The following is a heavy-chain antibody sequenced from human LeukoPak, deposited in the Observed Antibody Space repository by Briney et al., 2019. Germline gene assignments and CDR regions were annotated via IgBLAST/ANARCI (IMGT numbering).Heavy chain of an antibody. CDR1: GDSISSGNYY. CDR2: THYTGST. D-gene: IGHD3-3*01. Sequence: PSETLSLTCTVSGDSISSGNYYWSWIRQPPGKGLEWLGYTHYTGSTYYNPSLRSRVTISRDTSKNQFFLTLTSVTAADTAVYFCAGRPGSYESGHGDDNWGQGILVTVSS. J-gene: IGHJ4*02. V-gene: IGHV4-30-4*01. CDR3: AGRPGSYESGHGDDN.